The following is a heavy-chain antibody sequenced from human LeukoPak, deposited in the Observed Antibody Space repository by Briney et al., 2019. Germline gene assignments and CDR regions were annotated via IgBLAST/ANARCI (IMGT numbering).Heavy chain of an antibody. CDR2: ISLSGLT. J-gene: IGHJ4*02. Sequence: PSETLSFTCGVSGGSISATNWWSWVRQPPGQGLEWIGEISLSGLTNYSPSLNSRVTMSLDKPKNQLSLNLSSVTAADTAVYYCSRENGAFSPFGFWGQGTLVTVPS. D-gene: IGHD2-8*01. CDR1: GGSISATNW. CDR3: SRENGAFSPFGF. V-gene: IGHV4-4*02.